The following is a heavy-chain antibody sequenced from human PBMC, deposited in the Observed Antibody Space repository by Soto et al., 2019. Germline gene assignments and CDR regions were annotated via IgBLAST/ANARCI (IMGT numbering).Heavy chain of an antibody. CDR2: ISGSGGST. Sequence: GGSLRLSCAASGLTFSSYAMSWVRQAPGKGLEWVSAISGSGGSTYYADSVKGRFTISRDNSKNTLYLQMNSLRAEDTAVYYCAKLPWYNWNYVPFDYWGQGTLVTVSS. V-gene: IGHV3-23*01. CDR3: AKLPWYNWNYVPFDY. J-gene: IGHJ4*02. CDR1: GLTFSSYA. D-gene: IGHD1-7*01.